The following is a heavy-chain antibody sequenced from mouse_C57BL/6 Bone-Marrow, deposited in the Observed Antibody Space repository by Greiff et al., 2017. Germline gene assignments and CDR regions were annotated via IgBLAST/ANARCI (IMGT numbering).Heavy chain of an antibody. Sequence: QVQLQQPGAELVKPGASVKLSCKASGYTFTSYWMQWVKQRPGQGLEWIGEIDPSDSYTNYNQKFKGKATLTVDTSSSTAYMQLSSLTSEDSAVYYCARDGASWFAYGGQGTLVTGSA. CDR1: GYTFTSYW. J-gene: IGHJ3*01. CDR3: ARDGASWFAY. CDR2: IDPSDSYT. V-gene: IGHV1-50*01.